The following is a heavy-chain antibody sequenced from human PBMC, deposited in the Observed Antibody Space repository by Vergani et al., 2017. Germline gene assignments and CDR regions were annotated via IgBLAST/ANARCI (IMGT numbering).Heavy chain of an antibody. Sequence: EVQLVESGGGLVKPGGSLRLSCAASGFTFSSYSMNWVRQAPGKGLEWVSSISSSSSYIYYADSVKGRFTISRDNAKNALYLQMNSLRAEDTAVYYCARLPRGGSYFDCWGQGTLVTVSS. CDR2: ISSSSSYI. D-gene: IGHD1-26*01. CDR3: ARLPRGGSYFDC. V-gene: IGHV3-21*01. CDR1: GFTFSSYS. J-gene: IGHJ4*02.